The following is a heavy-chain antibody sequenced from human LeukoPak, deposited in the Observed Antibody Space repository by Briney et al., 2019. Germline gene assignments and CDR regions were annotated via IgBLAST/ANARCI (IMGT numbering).Heavy chain of an antibody. Sequence: KTSETPSLTCTVSGGSISSYYWSWIRQPPGKGLEWIGYIYYSGSTNYNPSLKSRVTISVDTSKNQFSLKLSSVTAADTAVYYCARAGRRDGYIDYFDYWGQGTLVTVSS. D-gene: IGHD5-24*01. V-gene: IGHV4-59*01. CDR3: ARAGRRDGYIDYFDY. CDR2: IYYSGST. CDR1: GGSISSYY. J-gene: IGHJ4*02.